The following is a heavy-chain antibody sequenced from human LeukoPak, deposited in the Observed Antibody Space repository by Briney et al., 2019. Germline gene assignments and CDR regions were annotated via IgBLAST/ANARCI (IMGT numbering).Heavy chain of an antibody. Sequence: GGSLRLSCAASGFTSRSYAMSRVRQAPGKGLEWVSAISGSGGSTYYADSVKGRFTVSRDNSKNTLYLQMNSLRAEDTAVYYCAKDSWDYCSGGSCYSPLSDYWGQGTLVTVSS. J-gene: IGHJ4*02. D-gene: IGHD2-15*01. CDR3: AKDSWDYCSGGSCYSPLSDY. CDR1: GFTSRSYA. CDR2: ISGSGGST. V-gene: IGHV3-23*01.